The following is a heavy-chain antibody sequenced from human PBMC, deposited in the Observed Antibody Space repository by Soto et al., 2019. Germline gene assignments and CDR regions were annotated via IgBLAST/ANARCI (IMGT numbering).Heavy chain of an antibody. CDR2: ISYDGSNK. CDR1: GFTFSSYG. V-gene: IGHV3-30*18. Sequence: QVQLVESGGGVVQPGRSLRLSCAASGFTFSSYGMHWVRQAPGKGLEWVAVISYDGSNKYYADSVKGRFTISRDNSKNTLYLQMNSLRAEDTAVYYCAKDEVGVHYYGSGSYSVFDYWGQGTLVTVSS. CDR3: AKDEVGVHYYGSGSYSVFDY. J-gene: IGHJ4*02. D-gene: IGHD3-10*01.